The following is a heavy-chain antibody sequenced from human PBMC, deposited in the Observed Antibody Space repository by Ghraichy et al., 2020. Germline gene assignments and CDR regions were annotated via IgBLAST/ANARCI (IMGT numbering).Heavy chain of an antibody. CDR2: ISSNGGST. Sequence: GGSLRLSCSASGFTFSSYAMHWVRQAPGKGLEYVSAISSNGGSTYYADSVKGRFTISRDNSKNTLYLQMSSLRAEDTAVYYCVKEQVPYYYDSSGPAFDYWGQGTLVTVSS. J-gene: IGHJ4*02. CDR3: VKEQVPYYYDSSGPAFDY. V-gene: IGHV3-64D*06. CDR1: GFTFSSYA. D-gene: IGHD3-22*01.